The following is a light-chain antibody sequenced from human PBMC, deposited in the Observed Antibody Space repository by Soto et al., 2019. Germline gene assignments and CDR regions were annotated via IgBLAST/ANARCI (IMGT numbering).Light chain of an antibody. J-gene: IGLJ1*01. CDR2: DVS. CDR3: GSYAGSYTFARNV. Sequence: QSALTQPRSVSGSPGQSVTISCTGTSSDVAIYNYISWYQQHPGEAPKLMIHDVSERPSGVPDRVSGSKSGNTASLTISGLQAEDEADYYCGSYAGSYTFARNVFGTGTKVTVL. CDR1: SSDVAIYNY. V-gene: IGLV2-11*01.